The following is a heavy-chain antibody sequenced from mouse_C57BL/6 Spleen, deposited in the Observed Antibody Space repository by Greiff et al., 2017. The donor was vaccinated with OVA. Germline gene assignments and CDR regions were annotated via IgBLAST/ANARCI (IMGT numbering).Heavy chain of an antibody. V-gene: IGHV14-1*01. J-gene: IGHJ1*03. D-gene: IGHD2-10*02. CDR2: IDPEDGDT. CDR1: GFNIKDYY. CDR3: RGYGNYDWYFDV. Sequence: EVQLQQSGAELVRPGASVKLSCTASGFNIKDYYMHWVKQRPEQGLEWIGRIDPEDGDTEYAPKFQGKATMTADTSSNTAYLQLSSLTSADTAVYYCRGYGNYDWYFDVWGTGTTVTVSS.